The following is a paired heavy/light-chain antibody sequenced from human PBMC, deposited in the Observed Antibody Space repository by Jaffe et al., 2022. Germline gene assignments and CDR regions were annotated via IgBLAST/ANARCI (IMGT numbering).Light chain of an antibody. CDR2: WAS. Sequence: DIVMTQSPDSLAVSLGERTTLNCKSSQSVLNRSNNKNYLTWYQQRAGQSPKLLISWASTRESGVPDRFRGSGSGTDFTLTISSLQPEDVAVYFCQQSYTTPVTFGGGTKVEI. J-gene: IGKJ4*01. V-gene: IGKV4-1*01. CDR1: QSVLNRSNNKNY. CDR3: QQSYTTPVT.
Heavy chain of an antibody. V-gene: IGHV4-61*02. CDR2: VYLTGST. Sequence: QLQLQESGPGLVKPSQTLSLTCAVSGGSTNNESYYWSWIRQPAGKRMEWLGRVYLTGSTSYNPSLRGRLSISIDTSKNEFSLRLTSVTAADTAVYYCARGLRSFDWLSPHFFDFWGQGALVTVSS. CDR3: ARGLRSFDWLSPHFFDF. CDR1: GGSTNNESYY. D-gene: IGHD3-9*01. J-gene: IGHJ4*02.